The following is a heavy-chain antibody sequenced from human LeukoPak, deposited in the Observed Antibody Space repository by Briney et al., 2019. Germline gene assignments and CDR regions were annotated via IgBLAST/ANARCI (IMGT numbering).Heavy chain of an antibody. D-gene: IGHD5-18*01. V-gene: IGHV1-46*01. CDR1: GYTFTSYY. CDR2: INPSGGST. CDR3: ARDGGEDTAMVP. Sequence: GASVKVSCKASGYTFTSYYMHWVRQAPGQGLEWMGIINPSGGSTSYAQKFQGRVTMTRDTSTGTVYMELSSLRSEDTAVYYCARDGGEDTAMVPWGQGTLVTVSS. J-gene: IGHJ5*02.